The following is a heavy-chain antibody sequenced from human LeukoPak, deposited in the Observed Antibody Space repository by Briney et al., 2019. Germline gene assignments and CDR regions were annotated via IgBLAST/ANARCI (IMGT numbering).Heavy chain of an antibody. CDR1: GFTFSSYG. J-gene: IGHJ4*02. Sequence: GGSLRLSCAASGFTFSSYGMHWVRQAPGKGLEWVAVISYDGSNKYYADSEKGPFTISRDNSKNALYLQMNSLRAEDTAVYYCAKDNEHYFDYWGQGTLVTVLS. CDR3: AKDNEHYFDY. CDR2: ISYDGSNK. V-gene: IGHV3-30*18. D-gene: IGHD1-1*01.